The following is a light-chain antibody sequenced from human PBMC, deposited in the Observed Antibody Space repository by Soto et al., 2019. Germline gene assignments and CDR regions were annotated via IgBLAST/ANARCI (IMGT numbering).Light chain of an antibody. V-gene: IGKV1-39*01. Sequence: DIQMTQSPSSLSASVGDRVTITCRASQRISNYLNWYQQKPGKAPKLLIYAASSMQSGGPSRFSGSGSGTDFTLTISSLQSEDFATYYCQQSLSTLVTFGQGTRLEIK. J-gene: IGKJ5*01. CDR2: AAS. CDR3: QQSLSTLVT. CDR1: QRISNY.